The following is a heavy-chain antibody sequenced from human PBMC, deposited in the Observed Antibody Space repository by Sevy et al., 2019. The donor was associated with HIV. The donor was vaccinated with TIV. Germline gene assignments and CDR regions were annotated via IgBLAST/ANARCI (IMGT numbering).Heavy chain of an antibody. V-gene: IGHV4-31*03. CDR2: IYYSGST. J-gene: IGHJ5*02. Sequence: SETLSLTCTVSGGSISSGGYYWIWIRQHPGKGLEWIGYIYYSGSTYYNPSLKSRVTISVDTSKNQFSLKLSSVTAADTAVYYCARDGSDDYGDYNWFDPWGQGTLVTVSS. CDR3: ARDGSDDYGDYNWFDP. CDR1: GGSISSGGYY. D-gene: IGHD4-17*01.